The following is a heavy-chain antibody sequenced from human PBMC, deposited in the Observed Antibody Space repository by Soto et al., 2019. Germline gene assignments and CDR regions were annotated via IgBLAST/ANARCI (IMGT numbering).Heavy chain of an antibody. Sequence: QMQLLEAGGGVVQPGRSLRLSRVGSGFGFNDYAMHWLRQATGKGPEWVAAIAHVGKNEDYADSVKGRFTSSTDSYRSTLYLHMNSLGPEASAVYFCAIEGVVTTTFRFYYLNFWGQGTRVTVS. CDR3: AIEGVVTTTFRFYYLNF. V-gene: IGHV3-30*03. CDR2: IAHVGKNE. D-gene: IGHD1-1*01. J-gene: IGHJ4*02. CDR1: GFGFNDYA.